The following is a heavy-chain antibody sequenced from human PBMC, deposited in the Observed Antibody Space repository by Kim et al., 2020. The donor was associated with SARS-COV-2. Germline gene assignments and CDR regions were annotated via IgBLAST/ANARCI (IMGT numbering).Heavy chain of an antibody. CDR2: IYYSGST. V-gene: IGHV4-39*01. CDR1: GGSISSSSYY. CDR3: ARVFQGIPDY. J-gene: IGHJ4*02. D-gene: IGHD6-13*01. Sequence: SETLSLTCTVSGGSISSSSYYWGWIRQPPGKGLEWIGSIYYSGSTYYNPSLKSRVTISVDTSKNQFSLKLSSVTAADTAVYYCARVFQGIPDYWGQGTL.